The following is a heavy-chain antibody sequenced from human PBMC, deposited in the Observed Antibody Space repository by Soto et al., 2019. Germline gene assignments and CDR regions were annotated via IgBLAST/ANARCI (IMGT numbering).Heavy chain of an antibody. CDR1: CCSLSSSSYY. V-gene: IGHV4-39*07. Sequence: EKLTLTCIFSCCSLSSSSYYWGWIRQHPGKGLEWMGSIFYSGSTYYNPSFKSRVTISVDTSKNHFSLKLSSVTAADTAVYYCARGQVVAAQHWGQG. D-gene: IGHD2-15*01. CDR3: ARGQVVAAQH. J-gene: IGHJ1*01. CDR2: IFYSGST.